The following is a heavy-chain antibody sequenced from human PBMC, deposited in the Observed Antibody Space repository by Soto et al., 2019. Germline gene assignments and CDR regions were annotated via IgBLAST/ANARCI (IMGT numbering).Heavy chain of an antibody. CDR2: IVPDGRNQ. CDR1: GSPFD. J-gene: IGHJ3*01. CDR3: ARVPTHGAFDL. Sequence: QVQLVEFGGGVVQPGRSLRLSCVASGSPFDVHWVRQAPGKGPEWVAHIVPDGRNQYWADSVKGRFTGSRDNAKNTVYLQMNSLRTEDMAVYYCARVPTHGAFDLWGQGTMVIVSS. V-gene: IGHV3-30-3*01.